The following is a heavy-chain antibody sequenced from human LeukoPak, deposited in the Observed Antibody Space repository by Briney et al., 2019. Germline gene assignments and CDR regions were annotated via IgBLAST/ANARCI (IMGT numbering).Heavy chain of an antibody. D-gene: IGHD6-19*01. V-gene: IGHV4-39*07. J-gene: IGHJ5*02. CDR2: IYYSGST. CDR3: ARETYSSGWYGWFDP. CDR1: GGSISSGGYY. Sequence: SETLSLTCTVSGGSISSGGYYWGWIRQPPGKGLEWIGSIYYSGSTYYNPSLKSRVTISVDTSKNQFSLKLSSVTAADTAVYYCARETYSSGWYGWFDPWGQGTLVTVSS.